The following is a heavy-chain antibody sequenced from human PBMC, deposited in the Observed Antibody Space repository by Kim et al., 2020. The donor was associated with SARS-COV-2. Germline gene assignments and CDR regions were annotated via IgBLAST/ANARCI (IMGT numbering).Heavy chain of an antibody. Sequence: YTPSFQGQVTISADKSISTAYLQWSSLKASDTAMYYCARQGIAAAGASDYWGQGTLVTVSS. CDR3: ARQGIAAAGASDY. V-gene: IGHV5-51*01. J-gene: IGHJ4*02. D-gene: IGHD6-13*01.